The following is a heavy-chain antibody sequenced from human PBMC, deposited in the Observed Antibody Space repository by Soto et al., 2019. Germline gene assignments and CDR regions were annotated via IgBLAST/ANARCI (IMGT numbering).Heavy chain of an antibody. D-gene: IGHD1-26*01. CDR1: GYSISSGYY. CDR3: ARGSSRWELLPWFDP. CDR2: IYHSGST. V-gene: IGHV4-38-2*01. J-gene: IGHJ5*02. Sequence: PSETLSLTCAVSGYSISSGYYWGCIRQPPGKGLEWIGSIYHSGSTYYNPSLKSRVTISVDTSKNQFSLKLSSVTAADTAVYYCARGSSRWELLPWFDPWGQGTLVTVYS.